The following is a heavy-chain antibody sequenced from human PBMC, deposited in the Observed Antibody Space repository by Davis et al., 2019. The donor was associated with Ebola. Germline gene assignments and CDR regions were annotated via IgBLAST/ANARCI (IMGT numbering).Heavy chain of an antibody. CDR3: ARGGGRDGDNYGDY. V-gene: IGHV1-69*13. Sequence: SVKVPCKASRGTFSTYVVIWVRQAPGQGLEWMGAIIPIFGTANYAQKFQGRVTITADESTSTAYMELSSLRSEDTAVYYCARGGGRDGDNYGDYWGQGTLVTVSS. D-gene: IGHD5-24*01. CDR2: IIPIFGTA. CDR1: RGTFSTYV. J-gene: IGHJ4*02.